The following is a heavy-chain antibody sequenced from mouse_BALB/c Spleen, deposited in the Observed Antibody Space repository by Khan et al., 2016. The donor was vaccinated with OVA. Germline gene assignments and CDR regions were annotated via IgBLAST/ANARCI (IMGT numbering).Heavy chain of an antibody. Sequence: EVQLEESGGGLVKPGGSMKLSCVASGFTFSNYWMNWVRQSPEKGLEWVAEIRLKSDDYVTHYAESVKGRLTISRDDSKSSVHLKMYNLRAEDSGIYYCWILLWGQGTTLTVSS. V-gene: IGHV6-6*02. CDR2: IRLKSDDYVT. CDR3: WILL. J-gene: IGHJ2*01. CDR1: GFTFSNYW.